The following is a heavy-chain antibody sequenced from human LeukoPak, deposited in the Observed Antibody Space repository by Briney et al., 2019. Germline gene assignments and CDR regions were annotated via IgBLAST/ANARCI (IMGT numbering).Heavy chain of an antibody. CDR3: ATVYGDIGAFDI. CDR2: FDPEDGET. J-gene: IGHJ3*02. D-gene: IGHD4-17*01. Sequence: ASVKVSCKVSGYTLTELSMHWVRQAPGKGLEWMGGFDPEDGETIYAQKFQGRVTMTEDTSTDTAYMELSSLRPEDTAVYYCATVYGDIGAFDIWGQGTMVTVSS. CDR1: GYTLTELS. V-gene: IGHV1-24*01.